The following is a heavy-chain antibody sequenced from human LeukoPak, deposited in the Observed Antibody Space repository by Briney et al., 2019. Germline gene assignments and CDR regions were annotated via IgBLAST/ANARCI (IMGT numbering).Heavy chain of an antibody. CDR3: ARATDLPAAFRYYFDY. D-gene: IGHD2-2*01. Sequence: SETLSLTRTVSGGSISSYYWSWIRQPPGKGLEWIGYIYYSGSTNYNPSLKSRVTISVDTSKNQFSLKLSSVTAADTAVYYCARATDLPAAFRYYFDYWGQGTLVTVSS. CDR1: GGSISSYY. J-gene: IGHJ4*02. CDR2: IYYSGST. V-gene: IGHV4-59*01.